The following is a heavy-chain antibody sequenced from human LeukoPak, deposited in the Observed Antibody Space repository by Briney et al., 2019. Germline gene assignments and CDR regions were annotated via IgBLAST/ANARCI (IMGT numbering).Heavy chain of an antibody. J-gene: IGHJ4*02. D-gene: IGHD6-19*01. CDR3: VQTIGWPGFDY. CDR1: GLPTSRFF. CDR2: IYDGVPT. Sequence: MPSETLSLTCTTSGLPTSRFFWNWVRQPPGKGLEWIGNIYDGVPTFFNPSLKSRVTISVDTSKGQFSLQLASVTAADTAVYYCVQTIGWPGFDYWGQGVLVTVSS. V-gene: IGHV4-4*09.